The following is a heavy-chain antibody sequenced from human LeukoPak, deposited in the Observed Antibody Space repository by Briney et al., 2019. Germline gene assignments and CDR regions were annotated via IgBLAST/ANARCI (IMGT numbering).Heavy chain of an antibody. CDR1: GFTFSTYS. CDR2: ISTSSSYI. V-gene: IGHV3-21*01. J-gene: IGHJ4*02. D-gene: IGHD6-13*01. CDR3: ARDSRIAAAGIPNFDY. Sequence: GGSLRLSCAASGFTFSTYSMNWVRQAPGKGLEWVSFISTSSSYIYYADSVKGRFTISRDNAKNSLYLQMNSLRAEDTAVYYCARDSRIAAAGIPNFDYWGQGTLVTVSS.